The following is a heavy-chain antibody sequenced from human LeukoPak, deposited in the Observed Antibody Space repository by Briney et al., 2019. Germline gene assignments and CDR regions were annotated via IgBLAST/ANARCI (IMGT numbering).Heavy chain of an antibody. D-gene: IGHD6-19*01. J-gene: IGHJ4*02. Sequence: SETLSLTCTVSGGSISSYHWSWIRQPPGKGLEWIGYIYYSGSTNYNPSLKSRVTISVDTSKNQFSLKLSSVTAADTAVYYCARLSTQWLVPYFDYWGQGTLVTVSS. CDR3: ARLSTQWLVPYFDY. CDR1: GGSISSYH. V-gene: IGHV4-59*01. CDR2: IYYSGST.